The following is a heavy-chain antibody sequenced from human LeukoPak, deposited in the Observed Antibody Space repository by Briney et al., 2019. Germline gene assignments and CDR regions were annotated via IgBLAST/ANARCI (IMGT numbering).Heavy chain of an antibody. J-gene: IGHJ4*02. CDR3: AKVSGWGSRVRSFEY. V-gene: IGHV3-23*01. D-gene: IGHD6-19*01. CDR2: ITASGAST. CDR1: GFTFSSYV. Sequence: PGGSLRLSCATSGFTFSSYVMTWVRQAPGKGLEWVSAITASGASTYYADSVKGRFTISRVNSLDTLYLQLSSLKAEDTALYYCAKVSGWGSRVRSFEYWGQGTLVTVSS.